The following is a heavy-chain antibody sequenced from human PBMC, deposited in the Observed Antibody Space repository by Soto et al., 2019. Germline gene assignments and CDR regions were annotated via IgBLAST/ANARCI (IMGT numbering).Heavy chain of an antibody. D-gene: IGHD2-15*01. Sequence: GASVKVSCKASGGTFSSYAISWVRQAPGQGLERMGGIIPIFGTANYAQKFQGRVTITADESTSTAYMELTSLRSEDTAVYYCARGYCSGGSSYSGAFDIWGQGTMVTVSS. J-gene: IGHJ3*02. CDR2: IIPIFGTA. CDR1: GGTFSSYA. CDR3: ARGYCSGGSSYSGAFDI. V-gene: IGHV1-69*13.